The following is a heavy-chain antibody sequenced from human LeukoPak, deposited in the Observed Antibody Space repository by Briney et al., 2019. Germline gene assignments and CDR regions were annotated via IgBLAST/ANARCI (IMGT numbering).Heavy chain of an antibody. CDR2: IYYSGST. Sequence: SETLSLTCTVSGGSISSYYWSWIRQPPGKGLEWIGYIYYSGSTNYNPSLKSRVTISVDTSKNQFSLKLSSVTAADTAVYYCARGGEWFGELLSIWGYYGMDVWGQGTTVTVSS. D-gene: IGHD3-10*01. V-gene: IGHV4-59*01. CDR1: GGSISSYY. J-gene: IGHJ6*02. CDR3: ARGGEWFGELLSIWGYYGMDV.